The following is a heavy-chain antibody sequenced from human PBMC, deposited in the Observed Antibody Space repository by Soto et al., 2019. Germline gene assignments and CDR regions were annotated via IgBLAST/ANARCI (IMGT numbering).Heavy chain of an antibody. D-gene: IGHD3-10*01. CDR2: ISYDGSNK. CDR3: AKDVSGVLWFGELT. V-gene: IGHV3-30*18. Sequence: QVQLVESGGGVVQPGRSLRLSCAASGFTFSSYGMHWVRQAPGKGLEWVAVISYDGSNKYYADSVKGRFTISRDNSKNTLYLQMNSLRAEDTAVYYCAKDVSGVLWFGELTGGQGTLVTVSS. J-gene: IGHJ4*02. CDR1: GFTFSSYG.